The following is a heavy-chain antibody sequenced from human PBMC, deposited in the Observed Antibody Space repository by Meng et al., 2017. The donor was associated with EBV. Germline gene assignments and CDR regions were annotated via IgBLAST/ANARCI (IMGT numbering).Heavy chain of an antibody. V-gene: IGHV3-73*01. CDR3: WGDLNYGSY. CDR2: VETKASKYAT. J-gene: IGHJ4*02. CDR1: GFSFRDSG. D-gene: IGHD3-16*01. Sequence: EWHLVGRWGGSAHPGGSRKPAWGASGFSFRDSGVHWVRQASGKGLEWVGRVETKASKYATAYAASVKGRFSVSRDDSKNMVFLEMNSLKTEDTARYYCWGDLNYGSYWGQGTLVTVSS.